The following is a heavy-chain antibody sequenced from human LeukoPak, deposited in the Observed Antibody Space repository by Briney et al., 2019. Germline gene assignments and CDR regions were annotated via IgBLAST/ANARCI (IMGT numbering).Heavy chain of an antibody. Sequence: ASVKVSCKASGYTFTSYDINWMRQAPGQGLEWMGWISAYNGNTNYAQQLQGRVTMTTDTSTSTAYMELRSLRSDDTAVYYCARDRYCTNGVCYSSVDYWGQGTLVTVSS. J-gene: IGHJ4*02. V-gene: IGHV1-18*01. CDR2: ISAYNGNT. D-gene: IGHD2-8*01. CDR1: GYTFTSYD. CDR3: ARDRYCTNGVCYSSVDY.